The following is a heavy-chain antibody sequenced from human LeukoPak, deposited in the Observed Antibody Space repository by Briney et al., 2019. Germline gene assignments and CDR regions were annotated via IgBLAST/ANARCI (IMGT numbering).Heavy chain of an antibody. V-gene: IGHV5-51*01. D-gene: IGHD2-15*01. CDR1: GYNYIMYW. CDR2: IYPGDSET. CDR3: ARGFCSASGCDSWFDP. J-gene: IGHJ5*02. Sequence: GESLKISCKASGYNYIMYWIAWVRQMPGKGLEWMGIIYPGDSETRYSPSFQGQVTISADKSMDTAYLQWSSLEASDTAMYYCARGFCSASGCDSWFDPWGQGTLVTVSS.